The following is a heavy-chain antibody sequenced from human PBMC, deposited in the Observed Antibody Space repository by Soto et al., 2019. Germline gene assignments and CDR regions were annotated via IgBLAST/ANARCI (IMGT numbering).Heavy chain of an antibody. CDR1: GFTFSSYA. CDR3: AKDLRAAIAKYYFDY. J-gene: IGHJ4*02. CDR2: ISGSGGST. Sequence: GGSLRLSCAASGFTFSSYAMSWVRQAPGKGLEWVSAISGSGGSTYYADSVKGRFTISRDNSKNTLYLQMNSLRAEDTAVYYCAKDLRAAIAKYYFDYWGQGTLVTVSS. D-gene: IGHD6-13*01. V-gene: IGHV3-23*01.